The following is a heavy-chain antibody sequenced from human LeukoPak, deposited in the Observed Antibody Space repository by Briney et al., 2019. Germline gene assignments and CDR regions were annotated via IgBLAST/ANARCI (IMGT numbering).Heavy chain of an antibody. J-gene: IGHJ3*02. CDR2: IIPIFGTA. V-gene: IGHV1-69*13. CDR1: GGTFSSYA. D-gene: IGHD5-18*01. CDR3: ARAKREYGDTAMVFRPDAFDI. Sequence: AASVKVSCKASGGTFSSYAISWVRQAPGQGLEWMGGIIPIFGTANYAQKFQGRVTITADESTSTAYMELSSLRAEDTAVYYCARAKREYGDTAMVFRPDAFDIWGQGTMVTVSS.